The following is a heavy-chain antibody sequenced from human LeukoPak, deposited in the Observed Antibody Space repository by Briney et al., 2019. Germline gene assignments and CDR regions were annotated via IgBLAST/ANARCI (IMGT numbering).Heavy chain of an antibody. J-gene: IGHJ4*02. CDR3: AREGDSSGYYNDY. D-gene: IGHD3-22*01. Sequence: EPGGSLRLSCAASGFTFRNYAMSWVRQAPGKGLEWVSTISASGASTGYADSVKGRFTISRDNSKNSLYLQMNSLRAEDTAVYYCAREGDSSGYYNDYWGQGTLVTVSS. CDR1: GFTFRNYA. CDR2: ISASGAST. V-gene: IGHV3-23*01.